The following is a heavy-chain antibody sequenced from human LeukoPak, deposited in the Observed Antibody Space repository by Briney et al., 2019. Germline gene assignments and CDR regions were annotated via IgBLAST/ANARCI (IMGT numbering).Heavy chain of an antibody. CDR1: GFTFSSHW. J-gene: IGHJ5*02. Sequence: PGGSLRLSCVASGFTFSSHWMSWVRQAPGEGLEWVANINQDGTEKHYVDSVKGRFTISRDNAKNSQFLQMNSLRAEDTAVYYCARDQLVPWGQGHLATVSS. CDR2: INQDGTEK. V-gene: IGHV3-7*01. CDR3: ARDQLVP.